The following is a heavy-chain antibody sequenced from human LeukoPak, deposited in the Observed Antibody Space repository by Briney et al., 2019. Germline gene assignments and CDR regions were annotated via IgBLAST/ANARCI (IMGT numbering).Heavy chain of an antibody. V-gene: IGHV3-7*01. Sequence: PGGSLRLSCAASGFTFSTYWMSWVRQAPGKGLEWVANIQQDGSEKYYVDSVKGRFTISRDNAKNSLYLLMNSLTAEDTAVYYCARAGKTFDSWGQGSLVSVSS. CDR3: ARAGKTFDS. CDR2: IQQDGSEK. CDR1: GFTFSTYW. J-gene: IGHJ4*02.